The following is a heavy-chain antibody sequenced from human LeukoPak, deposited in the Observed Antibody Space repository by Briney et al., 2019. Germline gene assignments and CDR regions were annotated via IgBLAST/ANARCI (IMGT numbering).Heavy chain of an antibody. J-gene: IGHJ4*02. D-gene: IGHD3-22*01. Sequence: SSETLSLTCTVSGGSISSGSYYWSWIRQPAGKGLERIGRISTSGSTNYNPSLKSRVTISVDTSKNQFSLKLSSVTAADTAVYYCARDSYYYDSSGYSEYYFDYWGQGTLVTVSS. CDR1: GGSISSGSYY. CDR3: ARDSYYYDSSGYSEYYFDY. CDR2: ISTSGST. V-gene: IGHV4-61*02.